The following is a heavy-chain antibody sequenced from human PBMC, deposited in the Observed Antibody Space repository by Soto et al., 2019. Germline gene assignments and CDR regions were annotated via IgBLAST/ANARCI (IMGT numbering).Heavy chain of an antibody. V-gene: IGHV4-59*08. CDR3: ARQGFRELHGLVDV. CDR1: VGSLRSYY. D-gene: IGHD1-26*01. CDR2: INYSGGT. J-gene: IGHJ6*02. Sequence: QVQLQESGPRLVKPSEILSLSCTVSVGSLRSYYCSWFRQPPGKGLEWVGYINYSGGTFYNPSLKSRVTMSVDTSNNQYSLMVNSVTATDTAVYYCARQGFRELHGLVDVWGQGTTVTVSS.